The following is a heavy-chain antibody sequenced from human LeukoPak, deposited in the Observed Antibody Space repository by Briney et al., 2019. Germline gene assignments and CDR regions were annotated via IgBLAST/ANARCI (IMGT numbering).Heavy chain of an antibody. D-gene: IGHD5-12*01. V-gene: IGHV4-34*01. J-gene: IGHJ4*02. CDR3: ARIGGSGYTHY. CDR2: INHSGST. CDR1: GGSFSGYY. Sequence: SETLSLTCAVYGGSFSGYYWSWIRQPPGKGLEWIGEINHSGSTNYNPSLKSRVTMSVDTSKNQFSLKLSSVTAADTAVYYCARIGGSGYTHYWGQGTLVTVSS.